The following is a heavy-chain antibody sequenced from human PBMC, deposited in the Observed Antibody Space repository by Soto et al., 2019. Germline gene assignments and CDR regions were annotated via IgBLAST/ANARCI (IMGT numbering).Heavy chain of an antibody. CDR2: ISGSGGST. D-gene: IGHD3-10*01. V-gene: IGHV3-23*01. CDR3: ANMVPYPQRSTVEWLSRKYYYGSGSYYNSAY. CDR1: GFTLSSYA. J-gene: IGHJ4*02. Sequence: PGGSLRLSCAASGFTLSSYAMSWVRQAPGKGLEWVSAISGSGGSTYYADSVKGRFTISRDNSKNTLYLQMNSLRAEDTAVYYCANMVPYPQRSTVEWLSRKYYYGSGSYYNSAYWGQGTLVTVSS.